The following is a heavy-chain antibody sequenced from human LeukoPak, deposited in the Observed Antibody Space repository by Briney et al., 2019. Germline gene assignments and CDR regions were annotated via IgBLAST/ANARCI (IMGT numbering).Heavy chain of an antibody. CDR3: ARVHSSWYVNWFDP. D-gene: IGHD6-13*01. CDR2: TYYSGST. Sequence: SETLSLTCTVSGGSISSYYWGWIRQPPGKGLEWIGYTYYSGSTNYNPSLESRVTISVATSKNQFSLKLSSVTATDTAVYYCARVHSSWYVNWFDPWGQGTLVTVSA. J-gene: IGHJ5*02. V-gene: IGHV4-59*01. CDR1: GGSISSYY.